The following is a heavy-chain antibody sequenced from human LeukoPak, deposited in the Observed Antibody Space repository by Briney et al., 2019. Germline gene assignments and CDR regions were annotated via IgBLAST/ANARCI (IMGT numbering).Heavy chain of an antibody. J-gene: IGHJ3*02. CDR3: AREGTDYDFWSGYLDAFDI. D-gene: IGHD3-3*01. CDR1: GYTFTSYG. V-gene: IGHV1-18*01. Sequence: ASVKVSCKASGYTFTSYGISWVRQAPGQGLEWMGWISAYNGNTNYAQKLQGRVTMSTDTSTSTAYMELRSLRSDDTAVYYCAREGTDYDFWSGYLDAFDIWGQGTMVTVSS. CDR2: ISAYNGNT.